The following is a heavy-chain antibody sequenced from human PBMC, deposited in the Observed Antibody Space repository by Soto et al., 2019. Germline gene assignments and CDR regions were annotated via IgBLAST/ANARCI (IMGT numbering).Heavy chain of an antibody. V-gene: IGHV3-30*18. CDR3: VKGADHYGDPVDH. D-gene: IGHD4-17*01. J-gene: IGHJ4*02. Sequence: QVQLVESGGGVVQPGRSLRLSCAASGFPLSNYGMHWVRQAPGKGLEWVAVISYDGSNKYYADSVKGRFTISRDNSKNTLYLQMNSLRAEDTAVYYCVKGADHYGDPVDHWGQGTLVTVSS. CDR1: GFPLSNYG. CDR2: ISYDGSNK.